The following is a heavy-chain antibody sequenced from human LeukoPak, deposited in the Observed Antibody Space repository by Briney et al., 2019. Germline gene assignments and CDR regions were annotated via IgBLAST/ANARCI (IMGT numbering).Heavy chain of an antibody. CDR2: ISGSGGST. J-gene: IGHJ3*02. V-gene: IGHV3-23*01. CDR3: AKSGGSGSYLRYDAFDI. D-gene: IGHD3-10*01. CDR1: GFTFSSYA. Sequence: GRSLRPSCAASGFTFSSYAMSWVRQAPGKGLEWVSAISGSGGSTYYADSVKGRFTISRDNSKNTLYLQMNSLRAEDTAVYYCAKSGGSGSYLRYDAFDIWGQGTMVTVSS.